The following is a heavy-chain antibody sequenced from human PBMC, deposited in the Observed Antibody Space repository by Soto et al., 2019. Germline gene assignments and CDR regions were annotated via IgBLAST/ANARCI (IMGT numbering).Heavy chain of an antibody. J-gene: IGHJ5*02. CDR1: VGSFSVYY. CDR3: ARVLTRFGVAVVADTRGWFDP. D-gene: IGHD2-15*01. CDR2: INHSGST. Sequence: SETLSLTCAFYVGSFSVYYWNWIRQPPGKGLELIGEINHSGSTNYNPSLKSRVTISVDTSKNQFSLKLSSVTAADTAVYYCARVLTRFGVAVVADTRGWFDPWGQGTLVTVSS. V-gene: IGHV4-34*01.